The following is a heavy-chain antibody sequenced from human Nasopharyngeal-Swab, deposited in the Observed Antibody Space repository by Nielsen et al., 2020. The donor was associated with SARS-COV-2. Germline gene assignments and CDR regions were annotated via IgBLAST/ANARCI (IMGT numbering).Heavy chain of an antibody. J-gene: IGHJ4*02. CDR2: IYSGGST. V-gene: IGHV3-53*01. CDR3: ARGGGDDYVWGSYNYYFDY. CDR1: GFTVSSNY. Sequence: GGSLRLSCAASGFTVSSNYMSWVRQAPGKGLEWVSVIYSGGSTYYADSVKGRFTISRDNSKNTLYLQMNSLRDEDTAVYYCARGGGDDYVWGSYNYYFDYWGQGTLVTVSS. D-gene: IGHD3-16*01.